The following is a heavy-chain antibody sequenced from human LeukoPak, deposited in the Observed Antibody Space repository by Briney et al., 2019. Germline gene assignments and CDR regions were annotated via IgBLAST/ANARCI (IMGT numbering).Heavy chain of an antibody. CDR3: AKVSSRMTTVTTWVQY. Sequence: GGSLRLSCAASGFTFSSYAMSWVRQAPGKGLEWFSAISGSGGSTYYADSVKGRFTISRDNSKNTLYLQMNSLRAEDTAVYYCAKVSSRMTTVTTWVQYWGQGTLVTVSS. CDR2: ISGSGGST. D-gene: IGHD4-11*01. CDR1: GFTFSSYA. V-gene: IGHV3-23*01. J-gene: IGHJ4*02.